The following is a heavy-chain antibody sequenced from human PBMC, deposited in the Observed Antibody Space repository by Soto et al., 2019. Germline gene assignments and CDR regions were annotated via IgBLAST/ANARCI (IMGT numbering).Heavy chain of an antibody. D-gene: IGHD6-25*01. CDR2: INHSGST. CDR3: ARGLKRRQGNNWFDP. CDR1: GGSFSGYY. J-gene: IGHJ5*02. Sequence: NPSETLSLTCAVYGGSFSGYYWSWVRQPPGKGLEWIGEINHSGSTNYNPSLKSRVTISVDTSKNQFSLKLSSVTAADTAVYYCARGLKRRQGNNWFDPWGQGTLVTVSS. V-gene: IGHV4-34*01.